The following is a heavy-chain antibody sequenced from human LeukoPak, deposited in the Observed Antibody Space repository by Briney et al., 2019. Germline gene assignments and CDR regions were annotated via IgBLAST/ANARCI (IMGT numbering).Heavy chain of an antibody. CDR1: GFTFSSYA. V-gene: IGHV3-30*04. CDR2: ISYDGSNK. CDR3: ARETPAAGTVVVARGGSPDC. D-gene: IGHD6-13*01. Sequence: PGGSLRLSCAASGFTFSSYAMHWVRQAPGKGLEWVAVISYDGSNKYYADSVKGRFTISRDNSKNTLYLQMNSLRAEDTAVYYCARETPAAGTVVVARGGSPDCWGQGTLVTVSS. J-gene: IGHJ4*02.